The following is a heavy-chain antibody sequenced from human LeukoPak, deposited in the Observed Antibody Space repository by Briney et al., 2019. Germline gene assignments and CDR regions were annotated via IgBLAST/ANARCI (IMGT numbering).Heavy chain of an antibody. CDR1: GYTFTSYY. Sequence: ASVKVSCKASGYTFTSYYMHWVRQAPGRGLEWMGIINPSGGSTSYAQKFQGRVTMTRDMSTSTVYMELSSLRSEDTAVYYCARGNTVTTALGYFDYWGQGTLVTVSS. CDR3: ARGNTVTTALGYFDY. CDR2: INPSGGST. V-gene: IGHV1-46*01. D-gene: IGHD4-17*01. J-gene: IGHJ4*02.